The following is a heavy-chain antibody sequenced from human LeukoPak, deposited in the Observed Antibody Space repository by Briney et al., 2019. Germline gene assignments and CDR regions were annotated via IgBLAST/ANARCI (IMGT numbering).Heavy chain of an antibody. CDR3: ARGIRSGATLY. D-gene: IGHD1-26*01. V-gene: IGHV3-21*01. CDR1: GFTFSSYS. J-gene: IGHJ4*02. CDR2: ISSSSSYI. Sequence: PGGSLRLSCAASGFTFSSYSMNWVRQAPGKGLEWVSSISSSSSYIYHADSVKGRFAISRDNAKNSLYLQMNSLRAEDTAVYYCARGIRSGATLYRGQGTLVTVSS.